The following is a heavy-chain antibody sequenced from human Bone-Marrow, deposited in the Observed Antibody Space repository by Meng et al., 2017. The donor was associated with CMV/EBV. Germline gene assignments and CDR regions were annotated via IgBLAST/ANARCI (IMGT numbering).Heavy chain of an antibody. J-gene: IGHJ4*02. CDR3: GKVGYSGSSHYSDY. CDR2: ISSDGRST. D-gene: IGHD1-26*01. V-gene: IGHV3-64*02. Sequence: GGSLRLSCAASGFSLRTYPVHWVRQAPGKGLEYVSSISSDGRSTNYADSVRGRFTSSRDNSKNTVDLQMGSLRADDTAVYYCGKVGYSGSSHYSDYWAQGTLATVSS. CDR1: GFSLRTYP.